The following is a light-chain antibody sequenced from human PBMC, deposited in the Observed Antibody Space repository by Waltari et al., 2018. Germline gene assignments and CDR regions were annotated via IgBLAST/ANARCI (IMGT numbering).Light chain of an antibody. CDR3: QQYDGVVLT. CDR1: QSVSYNF. CDR2: GAS. V-gene: IGKV3-20*01. Sequence: EIVLTQSPGTLSSSPGERATLSCRASQSVSYNFLNWYQQKPGQAPRLLIHGASSRATGIPDRFSGSGSGTDFTLTISRLEPEDFAVYYCQQYDGVVLTFGGGTKVEI. J-gene: IGKJ4*01.